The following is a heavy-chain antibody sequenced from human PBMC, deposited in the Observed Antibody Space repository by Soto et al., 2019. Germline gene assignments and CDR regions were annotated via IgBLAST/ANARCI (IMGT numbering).Heavy chain of an antibody. J-gene: IGHJ6*03. CDR1: GGSISGYY. CDR3: ARGYCSSTSCYVGLHYMDV. Sequence: SETLSLTCTVSGGSISGYYWSWIRQPPGKGLEWIGYIYYSGSTKYNPSLKSRVTISVDTSKNQFSLKLSSVTAADTAVYYCARGYCSSTSCYVGLHYMDVWGKGTTVTVSS. V-gene: IGHV4-59*01. CDR2: IYYSGST. D-gene: IGHD2-2*01.